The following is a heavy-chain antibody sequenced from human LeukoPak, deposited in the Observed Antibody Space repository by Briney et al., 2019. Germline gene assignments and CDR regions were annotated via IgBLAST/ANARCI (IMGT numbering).Heavy chain of an antibody. V-gene: IGHV3-9*01. Sequence: GGSLRLSCAVSGFTFDDYAMHWVRQAPGKGLEGVSGMSWYSGSIGYADSVKGRFTISRDNAKNSLYLQMNSLRAEDTALYYCAKGIAAAGARSLAEYFQHWGQGTLVTVSS. CDR3: AKGIAAAGARSLAEYFQH. J-gene: IGHJ1*01. CDR1: GFTFDDYA. D-gene: IGHD6-13*01. CDR2: MSWYSGSI.